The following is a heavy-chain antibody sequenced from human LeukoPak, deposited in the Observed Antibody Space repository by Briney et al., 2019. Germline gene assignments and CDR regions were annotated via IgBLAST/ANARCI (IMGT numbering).Heavy chain of an antibody. J-gene: IGHJ4*02. V-gene: IGHV3-53*01. CDR3: ARVTYYYDSSGYSGAFDY. Sequence: GGSLRLSCAVSGCIFSNYAMNWVRQAPGKGLEWVSVIYSGGSTYYADSVKGRFTISRDNSKNTLYLQMNSLRAEDTAVYYCARVTYYYDSSGYSGAFDYWGQGTLVTVSS. CDR2: IYSGGST. CDR1: GCIFSNYA. D-gene: IGHD3-22*01.